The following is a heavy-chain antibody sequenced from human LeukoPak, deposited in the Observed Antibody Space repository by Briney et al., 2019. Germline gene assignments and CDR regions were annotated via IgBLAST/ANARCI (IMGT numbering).Heavy chain of an antibody. CDR3: ARAGTEYYYDSSGYLDY. V-gene: IGHV1-69*04. D-gene: IGHD3-22*01. CDR2: IIPILGIA. CDR1: GGTFSSYA. J-gene: IGHJ4*02. Sequence: SVKVSCKASGGTFSSYAISWVRQAPGQGLEWMGRIIPILGIANYAQKFQGRVTITADKSTSTAYMELSSLRSEDTAVYYCARAGTEYYYDSSGYLDYWGQGTLVTVSS.